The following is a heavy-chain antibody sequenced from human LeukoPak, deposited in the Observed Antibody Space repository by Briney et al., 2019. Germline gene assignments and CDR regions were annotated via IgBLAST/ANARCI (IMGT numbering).Heavy chain of an antibody. D-gene: IGHD2-15*01. J-gene: IGHJ3*02. CDR2: IYTSGST. V-gene: IGHV4-61*02. CDR1: GGSISSGSDY. Sequence: SQTLSLTRTVSGGSISSGSDYWSWIRQPAGKGLEWIGRIYTSGSTNYNPSLKSRVTISVDTSKNQFSLKLSSVTAADTAVYYCARERWWGNDAFDIWGQGTMVTVSS. CDR3: ARERWWGNDAFDI.